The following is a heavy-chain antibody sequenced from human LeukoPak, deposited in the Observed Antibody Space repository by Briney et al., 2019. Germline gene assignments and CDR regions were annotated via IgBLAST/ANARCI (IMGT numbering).Heavy chain of an antibody. D-gene: IGHD3-16*01. CDR2: ISSSGTYI. CDR3: AKGRGFRVWDPWDN. J-gene: IGHJ4*02. Sequence: GGSLRLSCAASGFTFSASDMSWVRQAPGKGLEWVSSISSSGTYIYDAASLKGRFTISRDNSKNTLFLEMNSLRVEDTAVYYCAKGRGFRVWDPWDNWGQGTLITVSS. V-gene: IGHV3-23*01. CDR1: GFTFSASD.